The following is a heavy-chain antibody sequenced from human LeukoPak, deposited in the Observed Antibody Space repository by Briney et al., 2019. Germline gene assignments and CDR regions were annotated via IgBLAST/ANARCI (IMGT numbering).Heavy chain of an antibody. CDR1: GGTFSSYG. V-gene: IGHV1-18*01. J-gene: IGHJ4*02. D-gene: IGHD3-22*01. CDR2: ISAYNGNT. Sequence: GASVKVSCKASGGTFSSYGISWVRQAPGQGLEWMGWISAYNGNTNYAQKLQGRVTMTTDTSTSTAYMELRSLRSDDTAVYYCARDLDYDSMYGYYFDYWGQGTLVTVSS. CDR3: ARDLDYDSMYGYYFDY.